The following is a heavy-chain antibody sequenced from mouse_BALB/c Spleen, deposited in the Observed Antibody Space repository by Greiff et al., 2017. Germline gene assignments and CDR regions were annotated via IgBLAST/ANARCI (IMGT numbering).Heavy chain of an antibody. D-gene: IGHD1-1*01. CDR3: ARTVVATGNAMDY. Sequence: EVKLVESGGGLVKPGGSLKLSCAASGFTFSSYAMSWVRQSPEKRLEWVAEISSGGSYTYYPDTVTGRFTISRDNAKNTLYLEMSSLRSEDTAMYYCARTVVATGNAMDYWGQGTSVTVSS. CDR2: ISSGGSYT. J-gene: IGHJ4*01. V-gene: IGHV5-9-4*01. CDR1: GFTFSSYA.